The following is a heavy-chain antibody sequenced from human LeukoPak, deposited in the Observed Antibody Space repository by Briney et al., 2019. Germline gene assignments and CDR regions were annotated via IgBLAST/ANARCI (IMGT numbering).Heavy chain of an antibody. Sequence: PSETLSLTCTVSGGSLSSYYWSWIRQPPGKGLEWIGYIYYSGSTNYNPSLKSRVTISVDTSKNQFSLKLSSVTAADMAVYYCARLGCSGGSCYDDYWGQGTLVTVSS. J-gene: IGHJ4*02. V-gene: IGHV4-59*08. D-gene: IGHD2-15*01. CDR1: GGSLSSYY. CDR2: IYYSGST. CDR3: ARLGCSGGSCYDDY.